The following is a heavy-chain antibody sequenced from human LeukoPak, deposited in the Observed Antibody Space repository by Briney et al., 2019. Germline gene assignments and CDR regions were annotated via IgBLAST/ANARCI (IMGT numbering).Heavy chain of an antibody. CDR2: ISSRSSTI. D-gene: IGHD2-2*01. J-gene: IGHJ4*02. CDR1: GFTFSDYY. CDR3: ARDYTSDVVVPAAMVH. Sequence: GGSLRLSCAASGFTFSDYYMSWIRQAPGKGLEWVSYISSRSSTIFYADSVKGRFTISRDNAKNSLYLQMSSLRAEDTAVYYCARDYTSDVVVPAAMVHWGQGTLVTVSS. V-gene: IGHV3-11*04.